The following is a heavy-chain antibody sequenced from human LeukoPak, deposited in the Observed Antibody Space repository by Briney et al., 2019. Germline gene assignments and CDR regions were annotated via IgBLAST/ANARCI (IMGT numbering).Heavy chain of an antibody. J-gene: IGHJ5*02. CDR2: INHSGST. V-gene: IGHV4-34*01. D-gene: IGHD4-11*01. CDR1: GGSFSGYY. CDR3: ARQPTVTTSWFDP. Sequence: SETLSLTCAVYGGSFSGYYWSWIRQTPGKGLEWIGEINHSGSTNYNPSLKSRVTISVDTSKNQFSLKLSSVTAADTAVYYCARQPTVTTSWFDPWGQGTLVTVSS.